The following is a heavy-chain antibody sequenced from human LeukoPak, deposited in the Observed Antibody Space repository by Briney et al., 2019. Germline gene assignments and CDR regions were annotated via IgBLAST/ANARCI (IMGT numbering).Heavy chain of an antibody. D-gene: IGHD3-3*01. Sequence: SETLSLTCTVSGGSISTYYWSWIRQPAGKGLEWIGRIYTSGSTNYNPSLKSRVTMSVDTSKNQFSLKLSSVTAADTAVYYCARDSLLWSGYYNWFDPWGQGTLVTVSS. J-gene: IGHJ5*02. CDR1: GGSISTYY. CDR2: IYTSGST. CDR3: ARDSLLWSGYYNWFDP. V-gene: IGHV4-4*07.